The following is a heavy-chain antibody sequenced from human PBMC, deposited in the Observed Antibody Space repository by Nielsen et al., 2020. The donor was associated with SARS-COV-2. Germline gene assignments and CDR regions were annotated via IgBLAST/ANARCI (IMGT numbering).Heavy chain of an antibody. Sequence: GESLKISCAASGFTFSSYAMSWVRQAPGKGLEWVSAISGSGGSTYYADSVKGRFTISRDDSKNTLYLQMNSLRAEDTAVYYCARDRVVSSSWYGEYYYYGMDVWGQGTTVTVSS. J-gene: IGHJ6*02. CDR2: ISGSGGST. CDR3: ARDRVVSSSWYGEYYYYGMDV. CDR1: GFTFSSYA. V-gene: IGHV3-23*01. D-gene: IGHD6-13*01.